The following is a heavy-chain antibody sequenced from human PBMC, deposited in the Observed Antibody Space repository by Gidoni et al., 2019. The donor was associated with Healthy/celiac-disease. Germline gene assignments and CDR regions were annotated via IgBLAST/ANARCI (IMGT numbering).Heavy chain of an antibody. J-gene: IGHJ5*02. Sequence: QLQLQESGPGLVKPSETLSLTCTVSGGSISSSSYYWGWIRQPPGKGLEWIGSIYYSGSTYYNPSLKSRVTISVDTSKNQFSLKLSSVTAADTAVYYCAGGGTEGYSYGPNWFDPWGQGTLVTVSS. CDR1: GGSISSSSYY. D-gene: IGHD5-18*01. CDR2: IYYSGST. V-gene: IGHV4-39*01. CDR3: AGGGTEGYSYGPNWFDP.